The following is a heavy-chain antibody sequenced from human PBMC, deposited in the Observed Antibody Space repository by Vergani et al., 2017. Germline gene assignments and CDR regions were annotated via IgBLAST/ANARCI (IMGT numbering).Heavy chain of an antibody. D-gene: IGHD5-12*01. CDR3: ARDRVDIVATTTYYYYYYGMDV. Sequence: EVQLVESGGGLVQPGGSLRLSCAASGFTVSSNYMSWVRQAPGQGLEWVSVIYSGGSTYYADSVKGRFTISRHYSKNTLYLQMNSLRAEDTAVYYCARDRVDIVATTTYYYYYYGMDVWGQGTTVTVSS. V-gene: IGHV3-53*04. CDR1: GFTVSSNY. J-gene: IGHJ6*02. CDR2: IYSGGST.